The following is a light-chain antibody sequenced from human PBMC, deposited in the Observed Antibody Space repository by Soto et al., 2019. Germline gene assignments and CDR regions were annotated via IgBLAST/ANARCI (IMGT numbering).Light chain of an antibody. V-gene: IGKV3-20*01. CDR1: QSVGRNY. J-gene: IGKJ1*01. CDR2: AAS. CDR3: QQYGTSPWA. Sequence: EIVLTQFPGTLSLSPGERATLSCRASQSVGRNYVAWYQQKPGQAPRVIIYAASNRASRIPDRFSGSGSGSDYTLTISRLEPEDFAVYYCQQYGTSPWAVGQGTKVEIK.